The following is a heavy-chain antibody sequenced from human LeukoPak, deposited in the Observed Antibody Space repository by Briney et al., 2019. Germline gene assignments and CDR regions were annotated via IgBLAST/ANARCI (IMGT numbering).Heavy chain of an antibody. V-gene: IGHV4-34*01. CDR2: INHSGST. CDR3: ARLAARRGYDSSGYYYVGYYYCMDV. J-gene: IGHJ6*03. Sequence: SETLSLTCAVYGGSFSGYYWSWIRQPPGKGLEWIGEINHSGSTNYNPSLKSRVTISVDTSKNQFSLKLSSVTAADTAVYYCARLAARRGYDSSGYYYVGYYYCMDVWGKGTTVTISS. CDR1: GGSFSGYY. D-gene: IGHD3-22*01.